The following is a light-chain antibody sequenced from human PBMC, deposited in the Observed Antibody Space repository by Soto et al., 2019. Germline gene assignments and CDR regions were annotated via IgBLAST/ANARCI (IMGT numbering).Light chain of an antibody. J-gene: IGKJ1*01. Sequence: EIVLTQSPGTLSLSPGERATLSCRASQSVSSSYLAWYQQKPGQAPRLLTYGASGRATGIPDRFSGSGSGTDFTLTISRLEPEDFAVYSCQQYGSSPETFGQGTKVEIK. CDR2: GAS. CDR1: QSVSSSY. CDR3: QQYGSSPET. V-gene: IGKV3-20*01.